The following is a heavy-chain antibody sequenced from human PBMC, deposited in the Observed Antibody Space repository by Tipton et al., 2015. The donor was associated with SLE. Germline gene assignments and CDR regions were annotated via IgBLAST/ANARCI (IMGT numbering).Heavy chain of an antibody. D-gene: IGHD5-12*01. V-gene: IGHV1-8*02. Sequence: QLVQSGAEVKKPGASVKVSCKASKYILTNYDINWVRQAPGQGLESMGWMNPRSGYTDYAQKFQGRVTMTRNTSISTVYMELSSLTSEDTAVYYCARDEGYFDPWGQGTRVAVSS. CDR3: ARDEGYFDP. CDR1: KYILTNYD. CDR2: MNPRSGYT. J-gene: IGHJ5*02.